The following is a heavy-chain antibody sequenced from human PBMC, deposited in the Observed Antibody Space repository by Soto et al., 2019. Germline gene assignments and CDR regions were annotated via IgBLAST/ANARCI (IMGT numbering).Heavy chain of an antibody. CDR3: AREGLVLVPTTVNSDYYYYAMDV. V-gene: IGHV1-69*13. D-gene: IGHD2-2*01. J-gene: IGHJ6*02. Sequence: SLKVSFDASGHMCSPYTFPRPPKAAGRGLGWVGGSIRRSATSNYAQEFEGRVTITADESTSTAYMELSSLRSEDTAVYYCAREGLVLVPTTVNSDYYYYAMDVWGQGTTVTVSS. CDR2: SIRRSATS. CDR1: GHMCSPYT.